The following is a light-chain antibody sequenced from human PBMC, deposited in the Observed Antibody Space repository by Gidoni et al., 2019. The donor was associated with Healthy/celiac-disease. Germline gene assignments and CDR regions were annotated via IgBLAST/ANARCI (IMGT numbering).Light chain of an antibody. J-gene: IGLJ2*01. CDR1: SSNIGSNT. Sequence: QSVLTQPPLASVTPGQRVTISCSGSSSNIGSNTVNWYQQLPGTAPTLLIYSNNQRPSGVPDRFSGSKSGTSASLAISGLQSEDEADYYCAAWDDSLNGPVVFGGGTKLTVL. CDR3: AAWDDSLNGPVV. CDR2: SNN. V-gene: IGLV1-44*01.